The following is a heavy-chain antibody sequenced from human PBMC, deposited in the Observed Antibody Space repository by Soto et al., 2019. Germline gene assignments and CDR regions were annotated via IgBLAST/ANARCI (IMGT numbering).Heavy chain of an antibody. CDR1: GFTFSKAW. V-gene: IGHV3-15*07. J-gene: IGHJ4*01. CDR3: TSYYCFGDLIVLFDF. Sequence: AGGSLRLSCAASGFTFSKAWINWVRQVPGKGLEWVGRIKSKTDGGTTDFAAPVKGRFAISRDDSKNMVYLQMNRLKTEDTAVYYCTSYYCFGDLIVLFDFSGHGTLVTGSS. CDR2: IKSKTDGGTT. D-gene: IGHD3-22*01.